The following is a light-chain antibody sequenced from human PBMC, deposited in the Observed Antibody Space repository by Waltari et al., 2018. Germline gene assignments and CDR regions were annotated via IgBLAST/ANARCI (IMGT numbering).Light chain of an antibody. CDR3: QVWDNSRDQVV. CDR2: YEN. CDR1: NIAAKT. J-gene: IGLJ3*02. V-gene: IGLV3-21*04. Sequence: SYVLPQPPSVSVAPGKTARVTGGGDNIAAKTGQWYQQKAGQAPVLVVFYENARPSRIPERFSGSISGNTATLTISRVEVGDEADYYCQVWDNSRDQVVFGGGTKLAVL.